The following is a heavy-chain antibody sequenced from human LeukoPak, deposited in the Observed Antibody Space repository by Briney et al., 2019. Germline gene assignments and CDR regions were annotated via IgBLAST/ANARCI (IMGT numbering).Heavy chain of an antibody. D-gene: IGHD3-22*01. CDR1: GASISSSSYS. CDR2: IYYSGST. Sequence: PSETLSLTCTVSGASISSSSYSWGWIRQPPGKGLEWIGSIYYSGSTYYNPSLKSRVTISVDTSKNQFSLKLSSVTAADTAVYYCARGSESYYYDSSGYHLFDYWGQGTLVTVSS. CDR3: ARGSESYYYDSSGYHLFDY. J-gene: IGHJ4*02. V-gene: IGHV4-39*07.